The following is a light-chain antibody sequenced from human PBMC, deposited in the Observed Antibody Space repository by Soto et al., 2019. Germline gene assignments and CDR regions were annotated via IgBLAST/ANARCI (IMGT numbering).Light chain of an antibody. V-gene: IGKV3-15*01. J-gene: IGKJ2*01. CDR3: QQYNKWPPYT. CDR1: QSVSSN. CDR2: GAS. Sequence: EIVMTQSPATLSVSPGERATLSCRASQSVSSNLAWYQQKPGQAPRLLIYGASTRATGIPDRFSGSGSVTEFTLTISSLQSEDFAVYYCQQYNKWPPYTFGQGTKLEIK.